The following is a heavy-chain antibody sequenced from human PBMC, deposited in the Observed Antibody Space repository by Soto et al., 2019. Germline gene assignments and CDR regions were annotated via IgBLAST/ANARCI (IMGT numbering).Heavy chain of an antibody. V-gene: IGHV1-69*06. CDR1: GGPFSDYS. CDR3: ARDPDYRNNTHLSLVDY. Sequence: QVQLVQSGAEVKKPGSSVKVSCKASGGPFSDYSINWVRQAPGQGLVWMGGIILIFSTPNYGQKFQGRVTITADKSTCTAYIELGNLTSKHTTISFCARDPDYRNNTHLSLVDYLGQGALLNVTS. J-gene: IGHJ4*02. D-gene: IGHD4-4*01. CDR2: IILIFSTP.